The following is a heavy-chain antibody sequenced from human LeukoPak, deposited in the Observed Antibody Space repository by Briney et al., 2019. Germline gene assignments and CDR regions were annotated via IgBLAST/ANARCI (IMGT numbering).Heavy chain of an antibody. CDR3: ARVGDSGSSFDY. CDR2: INHTGST. CDR1: GGSIKNFY. D-gene: IGHD3-10*01. V-gene: IGHV4-59*01. Sequence: SETLSLTCTVSGGSIKNFYWYWVRQPPGKGLEWIGYINHTGSTNYNPSLKNRVTMSVDTSKNLLSLRVTYLTAADTAVYYFARVGDSGSSFDYWGQGTQVTVSS. J-gene: IGHJ4*02.